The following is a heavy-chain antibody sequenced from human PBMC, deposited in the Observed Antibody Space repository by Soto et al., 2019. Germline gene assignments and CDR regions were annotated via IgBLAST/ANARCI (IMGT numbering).Heavy chain of an antibody. J-gene: IGHJ4*02. V-gene: IGHV4-34*01. Sequence: SETLSLTCAVYGGSFSGYYWSWIRQPPGKGLEWIGEINHSGSTNYNPSLKSRVTISVDTSKNQFSLKLSSVTAADTAVYYCARGPGATFYFDYWGQGTLVTVSS. CDR3: ARGPGATFYFDY. D-gene: IGHD5-12*01. CDR2: INHSGST. CDR1: GGSFSGYY.